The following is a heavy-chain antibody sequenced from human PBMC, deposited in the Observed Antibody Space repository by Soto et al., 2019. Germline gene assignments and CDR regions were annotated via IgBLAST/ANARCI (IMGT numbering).Heavy chain of an antibody. CDR2: ISYDGSNK. V-gene: IGHV3-30*18. CDR1: GFTFSSYG. D-gene: IGHD4-4*01. J-gene: IGHJ4*02. CDR3: AKSDGYSYFDY. Sequence: QVQLVESGGGVVQPGRSLRLSCAASGFTFSSYGMHWVRQAPGKGLEWVAVISYDGSNKYYADSVKGRFTISRDKSKNTLYLQMNSLRAEDTAVYYCAKSDGYSYFDYWGQGTLVTVSS.